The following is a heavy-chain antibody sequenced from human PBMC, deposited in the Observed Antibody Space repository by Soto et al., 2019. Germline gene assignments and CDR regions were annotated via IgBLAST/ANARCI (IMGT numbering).Heavy chain of an antibody. CDR3: ASSTEQWLASDLDY. CDR2: IYSGGST. CDR1: GFTVSSNY. Sequence: PGGSLRLSCAASGFTVSSNYMSWVRQAPGKGLEWVSVIYSGGSTYYADSVKGRFTISRDNSKNTLYRQMNSLRAEDTAVSYCASSTEQWLASDLDYWGQGTLVTVSS. V-gene: IGHV3-53*01. D-gene: IGHD6-19*01. J-gene: IGHJ4*02.